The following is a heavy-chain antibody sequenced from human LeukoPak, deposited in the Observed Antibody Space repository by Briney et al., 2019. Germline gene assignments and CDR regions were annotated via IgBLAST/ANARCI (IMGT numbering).Heavy chain of an antibody. CDR2: INAGNGNT. CDR3: ARGNSSSWYVN. Sequence: ASVKVSCKVSGYTFTDYFMNWMRQAPGQRLEWMGWINAGNGNTKYSQKLQGRVTITRDTSTSTAYMQLSSLRSEDTAVYYCARGNSSSWYVNWGQGTLVTVSS. CDR1: GYTFTDYF. J-gene: IGHJ4*02. D-gene: IGHD6-13*01. V-gene: IGHV1/OR15-3*02.